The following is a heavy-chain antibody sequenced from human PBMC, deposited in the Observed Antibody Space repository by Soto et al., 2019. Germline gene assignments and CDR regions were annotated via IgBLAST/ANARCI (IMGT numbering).Heavy chain of an antibody. D-gene: IGHD3-10*01. Sequence: QVQLQESGPGLVKPSETLSLTCTVSGGSISSYYWSWIRQPPGKGLEWIGYIYNTGSTNYKPSLKRRVTISVDVSKNQFSLKLSSVTAADTAVYYCARGLYASARFDPWGQGTLVTVSS. CDR3: ARGLYASARFDP. CDR2: IYNTGST. V-gene: IGHV4-59*01. J-gene: IGHJ5*02. CDR1: GGSISSYY.